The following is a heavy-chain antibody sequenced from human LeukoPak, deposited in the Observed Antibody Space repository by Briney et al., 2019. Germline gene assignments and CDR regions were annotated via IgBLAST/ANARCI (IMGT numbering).Heavy chain of an antibody. D-gene: IGHD3-10*01. J-gene: IGHJ5*02. CDR2: VDPEDGET. V-gene: IGHV1-69-2*01. CDR1: RYTFTDYY. CDR3: ATTMVRGVIRFAP. Sequence: ATVKISCKVSRYTFTDYYLHWVQQAPGKGLEWMGLVDPEDGETIYAEKFQGRLTITADTYTDTAYMELSSLRSEDTAVYYCATTMVRGVIRFAPWGQGPLVTVSS.